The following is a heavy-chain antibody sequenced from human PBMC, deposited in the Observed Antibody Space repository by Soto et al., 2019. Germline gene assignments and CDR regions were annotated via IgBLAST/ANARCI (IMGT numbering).Heavy chain of an antibody. V-gene: IGHV4-59*08. CDR3: ARRYGPGFDY. CDR1: GGSISSYY. D-gene: IGHD4-17*01. J-gene: IGHJ4*02. Sequence: QVQLQESGPGLVKPSETLSLTCTVSGGSISSYYWSWIRQPPGKGLEWIGYIYYSGSTNYNPSLKSRVTTSVDTSKTQFSLKLSSVTAADTAVYYCARRYGPGFDYWGQGTLVTVSS. CDR2: IYYSGST.